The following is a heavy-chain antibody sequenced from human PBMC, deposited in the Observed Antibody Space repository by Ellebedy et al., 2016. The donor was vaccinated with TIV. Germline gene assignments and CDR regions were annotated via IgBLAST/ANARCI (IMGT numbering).Heavy chain of an antibody. J-gene: IGHJ4*02. Sequence: SETLSPTXPAPGGPIRSYYWSWIRQPPGKGLEYIGNIYHTGSTFYNPSLMGRVTISLDTSKNQFSLKLSSVTAAATAAYYCARAPLLWFGEQRYYVDYWGQGTVVTVSS. D-gene: IGHD3-10*01. V-gene: IGHV4-59*08. CDR2: IYHTGST. CDR1: GGPIRSYY. CDR3: ARAPLLWFGEQRYYVDY.